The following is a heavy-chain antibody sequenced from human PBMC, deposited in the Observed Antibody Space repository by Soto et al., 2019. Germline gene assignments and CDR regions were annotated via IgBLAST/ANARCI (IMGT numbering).Heavy chain of an antibody. CDR3: ARWTGYDFWSGYYNPSRCDY. D-gene: IGHD3-3*01. J-gene: IGHJ4*02. Sequence: GSLRLSCAASGFTFSSYSMNWVRQAPGKGLEWVSSISSSSSYIYYADSVKGRFTISRDNAKNSLYLQMNSLRAEDTAVYYCARWTGYDFWSGYYNPSRCDYWGQGTLVTVSS. CDR1: GFTFSSYS. CDR2: ISSSSSYI. V-gene: IGHV3-21*01.